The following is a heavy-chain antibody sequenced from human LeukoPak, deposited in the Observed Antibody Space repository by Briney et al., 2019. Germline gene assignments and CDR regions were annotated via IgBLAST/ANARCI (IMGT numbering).Heavy chain of an antibody. CDR1: GFTFSSYG. CDR2: ISSSGSYI. CDR3: ARGGYLRYFDY. J-gene: IGHJ4*02. Sequence: GGSLRLSCAASGFTFSSYGMHWVRQAPGKGLEWVSSISSSGSYIYYADSVKGRFTISRDNTKNSLYLQMNSLRAEDTAVYYCARGGYLRYFDYWGQGTLVTVSS. D-gene: IGHD5-18*01. V-gene: IGHV3-21*01.